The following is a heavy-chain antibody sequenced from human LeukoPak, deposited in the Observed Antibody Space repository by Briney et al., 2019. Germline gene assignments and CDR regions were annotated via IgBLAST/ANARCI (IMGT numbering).Heavy chain of an antibody. CDR3: ARELESHKGI. J-gene: IGHJ4*02. CDR2: IIPIFGTA. D-gene: IGHD3-10*01. Sequence: GASVKVSCKASGGTFSSYAISWVRQAPGQGLEWTGGIIPIFGTANYAQKFQGRVTITADESTSTAYMELSSLRSEDTAVYYCARELESHKGIWGQGTLVTVSS. V-gene: IGHV1-69*13. CDR1: GGTFSSYA.